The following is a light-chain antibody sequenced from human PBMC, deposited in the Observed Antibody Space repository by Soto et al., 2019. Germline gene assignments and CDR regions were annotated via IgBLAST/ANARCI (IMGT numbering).Light chain of an antibody. J-gene: IGKJ5*01. CDR3: QQYNNWPPIT. Sequence: EIVMTQSPASLSVSPGERTTLSCRASQSVSSNLAWYQQKPGQAPRLLIYGASTRAAGIPARFSGSGSGTEFSLTISSLQSEDFAVYYCQQYNNWPPITFGQGTRLEIK. CDR1: QSVSSN. CDR2: GAS. V-gene: IGKV3-15*01.